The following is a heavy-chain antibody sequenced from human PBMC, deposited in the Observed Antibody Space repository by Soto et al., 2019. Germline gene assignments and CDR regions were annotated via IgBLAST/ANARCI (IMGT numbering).Heavy chain of an antibody. Sequence: ASVKVSCKASGYTFTSYGISWVRQAPGQGLEWMGWISAYNGNTNYAQKLQGRVTMTTDTSTSTAYMELRSLRSDDTAVYYCARDIVLVPAATYYYYYGTDVWGQGTTITVSS. CDR2: ISAYNGNT. V-gene: IGHV1-18*01. D-gene: IGHD2-2*01. CDR3: ARDIVLVPAATYYYYYGTDV. CDR1: GYTFTSYG. J-gene: IGHJ6*02.